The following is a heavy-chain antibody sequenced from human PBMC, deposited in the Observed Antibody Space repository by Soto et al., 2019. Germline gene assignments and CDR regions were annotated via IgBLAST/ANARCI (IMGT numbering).Heavy chain of an antibody. CDR1: GFTFSTYA. D-gene: IGHD6-19*01. J-gene: IGHJ4*02. CDR2: ISGSGDST. V-gene: IGHV3-23*01. CDR3: AKERSSGWSFDY. Sequence: PGGSMRLSCAASGFTFSTYAMNWVRQAPRKGLEWVSGISGSGDSTYYADSVKGRFTVSRDNSKNTLYLQMNSLRAEDTAVFYGAKERSSGWSFDYWGQGTLVTVSS.